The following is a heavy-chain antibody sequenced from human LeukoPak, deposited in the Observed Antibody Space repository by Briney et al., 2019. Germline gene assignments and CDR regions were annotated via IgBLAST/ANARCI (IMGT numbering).Heavy chain of an antibody. CDR1: GFTFSTYA. V-gene: IGHV3-30-3*01. J-gene: IGHJ4*02. Sequence: GGSLRLSCAASGFTFSTYALHWVRQAPGKGLEWVAVISYDGNNIYYVDSVKGRFTISRDNSKNTLYLQMNSLRAEDTAVYFCASISGASWGDYWGQGTLVTVPS. D-gene: IGHD3-16*01. CDR2: ISYDGNNI. CDR3: ASISGASWGDY.